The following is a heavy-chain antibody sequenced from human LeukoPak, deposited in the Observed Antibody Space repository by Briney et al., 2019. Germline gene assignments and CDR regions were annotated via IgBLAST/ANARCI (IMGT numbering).Heavy chain of an antibody. CDR1: GFTVSGNY. V-gene: IGHV3-53*01. CDR2: IYSGDST. D-gene: IGHD3-10*01. J-gene: IGHJ5*02. Sequence: GGSLRLSCAASGFTVSGNYMSWVRQAPGKGLEWVSVIYSGDSTYYADSVKGRFTISRDNSKNTLYLQMNSLRAEDTAVYYCARVVGYYYLSGSYGWFDPWGQGTLVTVSS. CDR3: ARVVGYYYLSGSYGWFDP.